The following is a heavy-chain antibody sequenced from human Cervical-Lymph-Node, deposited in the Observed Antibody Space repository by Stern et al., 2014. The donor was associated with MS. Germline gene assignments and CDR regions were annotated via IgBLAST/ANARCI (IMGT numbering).Heavy chain of an antibody. D-gene: IGHD6-19*01. CDR3: SHGSGWLSDF. CDR1: GFSLSTSAVG. CDR2: IYGDDHK. J-gene: IGHJ4*02. Sequence: QITLKASGPTLVNPTQTLTLTCPFSGFSLSTSAVGVGWIRQPPGKALEWLALIYGDDHKWYSPSLENRLTISKDTSKNKVVLTMSNMDPGDTATYYCSHGSGWLSDFWGPGTLVTVSS. V-gene: IGHV2-5*02.